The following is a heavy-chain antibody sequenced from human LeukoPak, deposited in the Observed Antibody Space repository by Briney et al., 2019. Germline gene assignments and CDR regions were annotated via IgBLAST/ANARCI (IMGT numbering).Heavy chain of an antibody. V-gene: IGHV3-48*03. CDR1: GFTLISFW. D-gene: IGHD3-10*02. CDR2: ISSSGSTI. CDR3: ARAMLALDY. J-gene: IGHJ4*01. Sequence: PAGSLRPTCAASGFTLISFWMSWVRQAPGKGLEWVSYISSSGSTIYYADSVKGRFTISRDNAKNSLYLQMNSLRAEDTAVYYCARAMLALDYWGHRMVVTVSS.